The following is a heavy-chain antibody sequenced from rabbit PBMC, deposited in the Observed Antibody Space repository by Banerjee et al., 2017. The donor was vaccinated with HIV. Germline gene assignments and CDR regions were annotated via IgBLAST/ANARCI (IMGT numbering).Heavy chain of an antibody. J-gene: IGHJ4*01. Sequence: QSLEESGGDLVKPGASLTLTCTASGFSFSSSYYMCWVRQAPGKGLECIACIYGGDGSTYYASWVNGRFTISKTSSTTVTLQMTSLTAADTATYFCARDLDGVIGWNFGWWGPGTLVTVS. CDR3: ARDLDGVIGWNFGW. CDR1: GFSFSSSYY. D-gene: IGHD1-1*01. CDR2: IYGGDGST. V-gene: IGHV1S40*01.